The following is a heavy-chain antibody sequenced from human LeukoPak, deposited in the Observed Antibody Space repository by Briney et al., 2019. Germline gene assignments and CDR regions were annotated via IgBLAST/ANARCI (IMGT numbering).Heavy chain of an antibody. CDR3: AREEAFQLEASLDQ. J-gene: IGHJ4*02. V-gene: IGHV3-33*01. D-gene: IGHD3-3*01. Sequence: PGRSLRLSCAAAGFTFGDFGVHWVRQAPGKGLEWVALIWKDGSDEFYADSVKGRFTISRDNSRNTLSLQMNSLRGEDTAVYYCAREEAFQLEASLDQWGQGTLVTVSS. CDR1: GFTFGDFG. CDR2: IWKDGSDE.